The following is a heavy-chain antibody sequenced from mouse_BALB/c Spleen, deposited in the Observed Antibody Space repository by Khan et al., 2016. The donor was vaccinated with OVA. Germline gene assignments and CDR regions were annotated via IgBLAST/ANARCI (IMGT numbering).Heavy chain of an antibody. D-gene: IGHD2-4*01. V-gene: IGHV2-2*02. Sequence: VQLQESGPGLVQPSQSLSITCTVSGFSLTTYGVHWVRQSPGKGLAWLGVIWSGGSTDYNAAFISRLSISKDNSKSQVFFKMNSLQANDTAIYYCARNYDYDEGLAYWGQGTLVTVSA. CDR2: IWSGGST. CDR1: GFSLTTYG. J-gene: IGHJ3*01. CDR3: ARNYDYDEGLAY.